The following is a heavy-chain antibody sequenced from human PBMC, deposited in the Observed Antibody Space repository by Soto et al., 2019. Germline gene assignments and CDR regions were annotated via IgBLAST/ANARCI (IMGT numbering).Heavy chain of an antibody. D-gene: IGHD6-6*01. Sequence: QVQLVQSGAEVKKPGSSVKVSCKASGGTFSSYAISWVRQAPGQGLEWMGGIIPIFVTANYAQKFQGRVTISADESTSTAYMERSSLRSEDTAVYYCAIGRRKQLVVQDWFDPWGQGTLVTVSS. CDR1: GGTFSSYA. CDR3: AIGRRKQLVVQDWFDP. J-gene: IGHJ5*02. CDR2: IIPIFVTA. V-gene: IGHV1-69*12.